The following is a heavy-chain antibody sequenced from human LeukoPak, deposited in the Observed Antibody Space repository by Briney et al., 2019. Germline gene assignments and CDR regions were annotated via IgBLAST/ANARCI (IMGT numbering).Heavy chain of an antibody. V-gene: IGHV3-11*01. CDR1: GFTFSDYY. J-gene: IGHJ6*02. CDR2: ISSSGSTI. Sequence: GGSLRLSCAASGFTFSDYYMSWIRQAPGKGLEWVSYISSSGSTIYYADSVKGRFTISRDNAKNSLYLQMNSLGTEDTAVYFCTRGPIQLWLYYGMDVWGQGTTVIVSS. CDR3: TRGPIQLWLYYGMDV. D-gene: IGHD5-18*01.